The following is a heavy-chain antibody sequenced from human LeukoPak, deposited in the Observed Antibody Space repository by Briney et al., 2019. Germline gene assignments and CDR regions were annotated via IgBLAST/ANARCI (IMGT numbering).Heavy chain of an antibody. CDR1: GGTFSSYA. CDR3: ARVYGSPEDAFDI. D-gene: IGHD1-26*01. Sequence: GASVKVSCKASGGTFSSYAISWVRQATGQGLEWMGGIIPIFGTANYAQKFQGRVTIAADESTSTAYMELSSLRSEDTAVYYCARVYGSPEDAFDIWGQGTMVTVSS. V-gene: IGHV1-69*13. CDR2: IIPIFGTA. J-gene: IGHJ3*02.